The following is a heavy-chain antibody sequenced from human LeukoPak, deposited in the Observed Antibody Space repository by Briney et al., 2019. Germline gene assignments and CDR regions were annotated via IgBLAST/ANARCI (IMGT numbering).Heavy chain of an antibody. CDR1: GYTLTELS. Sequence: GASVKVSCKVSGYTLTELSMHWVRQAPGKGLEWMGGFDPEDGETIYAQKFQGRVTMTEDTSTDTAYMELSSLRSEDTAVYYCATGGYGSGSCYSGAHFDYWGQGTLVTVSS. J-gene: IGHJ4*02. CDR2: FDPEDGET. D-gene: IGHD3-10*01. V-gene: IGHV1-24*01. CDR3: ATGGYGSGSCYSGAHFDY.